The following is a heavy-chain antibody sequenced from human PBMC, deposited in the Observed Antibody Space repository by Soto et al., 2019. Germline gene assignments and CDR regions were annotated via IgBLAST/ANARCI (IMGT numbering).Heavy chain of an antibody. J-gene: IGHJ4*02. CDR3: TRANWYSEY. V-gene: IGHV4-59*11. Sequence: QVQLQESGPGLVKPSETLSLTCSVSGGSISNHYWSWLRQPPGKGLEWIGYIYYNGNTNYNPSLTSRVTMSVDTSRNQISLKLPTVTAADTAVYYCTRANWYSEYWGQGTLVTVSS. D-gene: IGHD7-27*01. CDR2: IYYNGNT. CDR1: GGSISNHY.